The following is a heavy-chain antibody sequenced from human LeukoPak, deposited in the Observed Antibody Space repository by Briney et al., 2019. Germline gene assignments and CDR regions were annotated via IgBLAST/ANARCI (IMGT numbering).Heavy chain of an antibody. D-gene: IGHD3-9*01. V-gene: IGHV4-34*01. CDR2: INHSGST. J-gene: IGHJ5*02. CDR3: ARGRYHIGFRNWFDP. CDR1: GGSFSGYY. Sequence: PSETLSLTCAVYGGSFSGYYWSWIRQPPGKGLEWMGEINHSGSTNYNPSLKSRVTISVDTSKNQFSLKLSSVTAADTAVYYFARGRYHIGFRNWFDPWGQGTLVTVSS.